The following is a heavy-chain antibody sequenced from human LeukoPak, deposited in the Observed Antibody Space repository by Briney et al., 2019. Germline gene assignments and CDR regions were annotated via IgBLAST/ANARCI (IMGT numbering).Heavy chain of an antibody. D-gene: IGHD3-16*01. CDR1: GFTFSNSD. CDR3: AKDAGILEGGESPDY. CDR2: VSWNGSRT. Sequence: GGSLRLSCAASGFTFSNSDMNWVHQAPGKGLEWVSGVSWNGSRTHYADSVKGRFIISRDNSKNTLYLQMNSLRAEDTAVYYCAKDAGILEGGESPDYWGQGTLVTVSS. V-gene: IGHV3-35*01. J-gene: IGHJ4*02.